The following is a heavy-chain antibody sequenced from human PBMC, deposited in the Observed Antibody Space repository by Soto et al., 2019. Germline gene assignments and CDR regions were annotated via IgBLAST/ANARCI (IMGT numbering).Heavy chain of an antibody. CDR2: IYYGGST. V-gene: IGHV4-31*03. D-gene: IGHD3-10*01. CDR3: ARDRVTYGLDV. CDR1: GASITSGAYY. Sequence: QVQLQESGPGLVKPSQTLSLTCTVSGASITSGAYYWTWIRQHPGKGLEWIGYIYYGGSTYYNPSLKSRVSISIDTSENNFSLRLTSVTAADTAVYYCARDRVTYGLDVWGQGTTVTVSS. J-gene: IGHJ6*02.